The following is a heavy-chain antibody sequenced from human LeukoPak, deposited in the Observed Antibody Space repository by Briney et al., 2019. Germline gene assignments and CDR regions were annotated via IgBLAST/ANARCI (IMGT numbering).Heavy chain of an antibody. CDR1: GFSLSTSGMC. V-gene: IGHV2-70*01. Sequence: SGPALVKPTQTLTLTCTFSGFSLSTSGMCVSWIRQPPGKALEWLALIDWDDDKYYSTSLKTRLTISKDTSKNQVVLTMTNMDPVDTATYYCARTPMYGSGNDYYYYGMDVWGKGTTVTVSS. D-gene: IGHD3-10*01. CDR2: IDWDDDK. CDR3: ARTPMYGSGNDYYYYGMDV. J-gene: IGHJ6*04.